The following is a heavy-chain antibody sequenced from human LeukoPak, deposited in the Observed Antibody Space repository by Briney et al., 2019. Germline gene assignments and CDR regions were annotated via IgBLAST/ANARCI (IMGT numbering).Heavy chain of an antibody. J-gene: IGHJ4*02. Sequence: PGGSLRLSCAASGFTFSSYGMHWVRQAPGKGLEWVAVIWYDGSNKYYADSVKGRFTISRDNSKNTLYLQMNSLRAEDTAVYYCARELSSSWYCFDYWGQGTLVTVSS. CDR3: ARELSSSWYCFDY. D-gene: IGHD6-13*01. CDR1: GFTFSSYG. V-gene: IGHV3-33*01. CDR2: IWYDGSNK.